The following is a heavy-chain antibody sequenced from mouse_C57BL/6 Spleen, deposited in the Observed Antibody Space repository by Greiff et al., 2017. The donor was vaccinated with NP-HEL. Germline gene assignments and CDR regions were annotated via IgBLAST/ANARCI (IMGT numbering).Heavy chain of an antibody. D-gene: IGHD1-1*01. CDR3: ARYYYGSSHYWYFDV. Sequence: EVKLVESEGGLVQPGSSMKLSCTASGFTFSDYYMAWVRQVPEKGLEWVANINYDGSSTYYLDSLKSRFIISRDNAKNILYLQMSILKSEDTATYYCARYYYGSSHYWYFDVWGTGTTVTVSS. V-gene: IGHV5-16*01. CDR1: GFTFSDYY. J-gene: IGHJ1*03. CDR2: INYDGSST.